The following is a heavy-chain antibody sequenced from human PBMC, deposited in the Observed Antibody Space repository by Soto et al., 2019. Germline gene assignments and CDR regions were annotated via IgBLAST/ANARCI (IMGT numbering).Heavy chain of an antibody. Sequence: QVQLVQSAGEVKKPGASVKVSCKASGYTFIRYGITWVRQAPGQGLEWMGWISPYNDYTIYAQKLQGRVTMTTDTSTXTXYXXLRSLKSDDTAVYYCARGGFYDNTWGKLSHYGLDVWGQGTSVTVSS. CDR2: ISPYNDYT. V-gene: IGHV1-18*01. CDR1: GYTFIRYG. D-gene: IGHD3-16*01. CDR3: ARGGFYDNTWGKLSHYGLDV. J-gene: IGHJ6*02.